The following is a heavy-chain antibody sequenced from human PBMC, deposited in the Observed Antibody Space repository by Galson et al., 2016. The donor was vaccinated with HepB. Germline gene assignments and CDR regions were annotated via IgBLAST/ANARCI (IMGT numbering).Heavy chain of an antibody. CDR3: ARRHEYCPPVGCSVDY. J-gene: IGHJ4*02. Sequence: LRLSCAASGFTFRNYGMTWVRQAPGKGLEWVAADSMDGRRKFSADSVKGRFTISRDNSNSMLFLQMSSLRADDTAVYYCARRHEYCPPVGCSVDYWGQGTLVSVSS. CDR2: DSMDGRRK. V-gene: IGHV3-30*03. CDR1: GFTFRNYG. D-gene: IGHD2/OR15-2a*01.